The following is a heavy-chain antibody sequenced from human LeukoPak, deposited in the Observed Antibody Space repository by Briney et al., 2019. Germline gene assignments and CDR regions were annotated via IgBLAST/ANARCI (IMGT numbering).Heavy chain of an antibody. D-gene: IGHD5-18*01. CDR3: ARAKERGYSYGPDY. CDR1: GYTFTSYG. J-gene: IGHJ4*02. Sequence: ASVKVSCKASGYTFTSYGISWVRQAPGQGLEWMGIINPSGGSTSYAQKFQGRVTMTRDMSTSTVYMELSSLRSEDTAVYYCARAKERGYSYGPDYWGQGTLVTVSS. CDR2: INPSGGST. V-gene: IGHV1-46*01.